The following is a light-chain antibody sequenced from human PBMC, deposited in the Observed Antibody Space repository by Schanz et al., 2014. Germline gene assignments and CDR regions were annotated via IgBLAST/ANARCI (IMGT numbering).Light chain of an antibody. CDR2: GAS. CDR3: QQYRNWPPNT. Sequence: EIVMTQSPATLSVSPGERATLSCRASQSVSSNLAWFQQKPGQAPRLLIYGASTRATGLPARFSGSGSGTEFTLTISSLQSEDFAVYFCQQYRNWPPNTFGQGTRVDMK. V-gene: IGKV3-15*01. J-gene: IGKJ2*01. CDR1: QSVSSN.